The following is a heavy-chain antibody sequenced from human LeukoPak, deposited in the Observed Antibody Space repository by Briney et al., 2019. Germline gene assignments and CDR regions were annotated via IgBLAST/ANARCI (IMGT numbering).Heavy chain of an antibody. CDR2: ISGSGGST. J-gene: IGHJ4*02. CDR1: GFTFNNYA. CDR3: AKDGYSGYDVFDC. D-gene: IGHD5-12*01. Sequence: GRSLRLSCAASGFTFNNYAMSWVRQAPGKGLEWVSTISGSGGSTYYADSVKGRFTISRDKSKNTLYLQMNSLRVEDTAVYYCAKDGYSGYDVFDCWGQGTLVTVSS. V-gene: IGHV3-23*01.